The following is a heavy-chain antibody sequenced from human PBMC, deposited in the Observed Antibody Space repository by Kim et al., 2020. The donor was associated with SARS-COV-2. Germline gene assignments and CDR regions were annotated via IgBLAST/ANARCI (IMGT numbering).Heavy chain of an antibody. D-gene: IGHD2-2*01. Sequence: YADSVKGRFTISGDNSKNTLYLQMNGLRVEDTAVYYCAKQIDGMSTTFDSWGQGSLVTVSS. J-gene: IGHJ4*02. V-gene: IGHV3-23*01. CDR3: AKQIDGMSTTFDS.